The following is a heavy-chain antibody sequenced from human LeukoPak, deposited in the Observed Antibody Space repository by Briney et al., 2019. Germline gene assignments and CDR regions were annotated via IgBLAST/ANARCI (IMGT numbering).Heavy chain of an antibody. CDR3: ARDREVRYLDF. Sequence: GASLRLSCAASGFTFSSYGMSWVRQAPGKGLEWVAFICSYGSNKYYAESVKGRFTISRDNSKNMLYLQMNSLRVEDTAVYFCARDREVRYLDFWGQGTLVTVSS. D-gene: IGHD1-26*01. J-gene: IGHJ4*02. CDR1: GFTFSSYG. CDR2: ICSYGSNK. V-gene: IGHV3-33*08.